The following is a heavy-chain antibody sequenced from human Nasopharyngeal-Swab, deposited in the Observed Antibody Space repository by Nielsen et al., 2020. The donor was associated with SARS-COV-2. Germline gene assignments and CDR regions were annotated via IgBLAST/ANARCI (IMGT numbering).Heavy chain of an antibody. D-gene: IGHD6-13*01. J-gene: IGHJ4*02. V-gene: IGHV3-23*01. Sequence: VRQAPGKGLEWVSAISGSDGSTYYADSVKGRFTISRDNSKNTLYLQMNSLRAEDTAVYYCAKDTHYSSSWYGDYYFDYWGQGTLVTVSS. CDR3: AKDTHYSSSWYGDYYFDY. CDR2: ISGSDGST.